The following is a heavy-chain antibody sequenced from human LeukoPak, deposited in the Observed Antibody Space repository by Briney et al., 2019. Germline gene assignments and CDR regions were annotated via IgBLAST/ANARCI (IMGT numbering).Heavy chain of an antibody. Sequence: GRSLRLSCAASGFTFSSYAMHWVRQAPGKGLEWVAVISYDGSNKYYADSVEGRFTISRDNSKNTLYLQMNSLRAEDTAVYYCARVSPSAEYFQHWGQGTLVTVSS. D-gene: IGHD2-2*01. J-gene: IGHJ1*01. CDR2: ISYDGSNK. CDR3: ARVSPSAEYFQH. CDR1: GFTFSSYA. V-gene: IGHV3-30-3*01.